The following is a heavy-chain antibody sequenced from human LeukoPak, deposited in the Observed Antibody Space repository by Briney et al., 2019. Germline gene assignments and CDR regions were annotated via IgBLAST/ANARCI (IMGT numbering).Heavy chain of an antibody. CDR2: IYTAGSA. D-gene: IGHD3-3*01. V-gene: IGHV4-4*09. CDR3: ARDLTIFGVVITTPSGWFDP. J-gene: IGHJ5*02. Sequence: SETLSLTCTVSGGSISNYYWNWIRQPPGKGLEWIGHIYTAGSADYNPSLKSRVTISVDTSKNQFSLKLSSVTAADTAVYYCARDLTIFGVVITTPSGWFDPWGQGTLVTVSS. CDR1: GGSISNYY.